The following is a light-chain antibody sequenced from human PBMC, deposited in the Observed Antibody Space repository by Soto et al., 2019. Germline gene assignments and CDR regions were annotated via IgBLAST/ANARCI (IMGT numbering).Light chain of an antibody. V-gene: IGKV3-11*01. CDR3: QQRSKLT. J-gene: IGKJ4*01. CDR1: QSVSSY. Sequence: EIVLTQSPATLSLSPGERATLSCRASQSVSSYLAWYQQKPGQAPRLLIYDASNRATGIPARFSGSGSGTDFTLTISSLEPEDFAFYYCQQRSKLTFGGGTKVEIK. CDR2: DAS.